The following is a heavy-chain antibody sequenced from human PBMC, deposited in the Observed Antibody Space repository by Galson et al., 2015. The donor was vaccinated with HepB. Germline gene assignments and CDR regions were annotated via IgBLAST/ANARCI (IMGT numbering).Heavy chain of an antibody. CDR1: GYTLTELS. CDR2: FDPEDGET. D-gene: IGHD6-19*01. J-gene: IGHJ4*02. Sequence: VKVSCKVSGYTLTELSMHWVRQAPGKGLEWMGGFDPEDGETIYAQKFQGRVTMTEDTSTDTAYMELSSLRSEDTAVYYCATDVLGSSGPLDYWGQGTLVTVSS. V-gene: IGHV1-24*01. CDR3: ATDVLGSSGPLDY.